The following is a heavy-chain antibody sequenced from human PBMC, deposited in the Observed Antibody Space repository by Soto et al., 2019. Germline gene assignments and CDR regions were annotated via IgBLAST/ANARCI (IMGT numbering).Heavy chain of an antibody. CDR3: ARDRVEPRPAPYYYYYYGMDV. V-gene: IGHV1-69*13. CDR2: IIPIFGTA. Sequence: GASVKVSCKASGGTFSSYAISWVRQAPGQGLEWMGGIIPIFGTANYAQKFQGRVTITADESTSTAYMELSSLRSEDTAVYYCARDRVEPRPAPYYYYYYGMDVWGQGTTVTVSS. D-gene: IGHD1-1*01. CDR1: GGTFSSYA. J-gene: IGHJ6*02.